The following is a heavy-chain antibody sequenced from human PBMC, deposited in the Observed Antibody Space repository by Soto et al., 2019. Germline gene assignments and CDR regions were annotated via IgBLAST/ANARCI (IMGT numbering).Heavy chain of an antibody. Sequence: PGGSLRLSCAASGFTFSSYAMNWVRQAPGKGLEWVSSVSANGRNTYYADSVKGRFTVSRDKSKNALFLQLDSLRVEDTAIYYCAKDRSSLGWLALGAPFDSWGPGTLVTVSS. CDR1: GFTFSSYA. J-gene: IGHJ4*02. CDR2: VSANGRNT. V-gene: IGHV3-23*01. D-gene: IGHD3-22*01. CDR3: AKDRSSLGWLALGAPFDS.